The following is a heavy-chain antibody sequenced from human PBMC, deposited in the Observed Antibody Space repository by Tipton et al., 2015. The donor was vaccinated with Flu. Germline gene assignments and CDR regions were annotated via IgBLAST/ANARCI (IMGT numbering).Heavy chain of an antibody. D-gene: IGHD3-22*01. V-gene: IGHV4-61*08. CDR3: ARDDPSSSGYR. Sequence: GLVKPSETLSLTCTVSGGSVSSGVYYWTWIRQPPGKGLEWIGSVHSSGSTNYNTSLKSRVTMSIDMSRDQFSLTVTSVTPADTAVYFCARDDPSSSGYRWGQGILVTVSS. CDR2: VHSSGST. CDR1: GGSVSSGVYY. J-gene: IGHJ4*02.